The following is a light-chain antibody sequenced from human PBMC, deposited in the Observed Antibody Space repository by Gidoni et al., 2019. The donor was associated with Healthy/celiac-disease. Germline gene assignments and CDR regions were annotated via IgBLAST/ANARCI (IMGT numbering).Light chain of an antibody. V-gene: IGKV3-20*01. CDR2: GAS. CDR1: QSVSSSY. J-gene: IGKJ2*01. Sequence: EIVLTQSPGTLSLSPGERATLSCRASQSVSSSYLAWYQQKPGQAPRLLFYGASSRATGIPDRFSGGGSGTDFTLTISRLEPEDFAVYYCQQYGSSPATFGQGTKLEIK. CDR3: QQYGSSPAT.